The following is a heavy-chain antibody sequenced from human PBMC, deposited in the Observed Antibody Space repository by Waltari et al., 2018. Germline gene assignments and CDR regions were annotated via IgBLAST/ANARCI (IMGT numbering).Heavy chain of an antibody. V-gene: IGHV4-59*01. CDR2: IYDVGTT. J-gene: IGHJ5*02. Sequence: QVQLRESGPRLVKPSETLSLTCSVSGDSIAGYFWAWIRQPPGKGLQFIGYIYDVGTTRYNPSLASRVAMSVDTSKNHFSLRLTSMTAADTAFYYWARGRGGSGSQPLSWFDPWGPGTLVTVSS. CDR3: ARGRGGSGSQPLSWFDP. CDR1: GDSIAGYF. D-gene: IGHD3-10*01.